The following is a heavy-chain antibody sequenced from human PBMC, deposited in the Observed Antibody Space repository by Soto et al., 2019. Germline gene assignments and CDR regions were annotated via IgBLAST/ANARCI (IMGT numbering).Heavy chain of an antibody. J-gene: IGHJ5*02. V-gene: IGHV3-7*03. CDR2: IKQDGSEK. CDR3: ARDRRFLEWLLFDP. D-gene: IGHD3-3*01. Sequence: SWISKKQGKGLEWVANIKQDGSEKYYVDSVKGRFTISRDNAKNSLYLQMNSLRAEDTAVYYCARDRRFLEWLLFDPWGQGTLV.